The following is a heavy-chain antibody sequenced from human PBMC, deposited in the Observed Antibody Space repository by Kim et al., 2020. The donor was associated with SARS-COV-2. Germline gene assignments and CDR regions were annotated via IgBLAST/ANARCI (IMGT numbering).Heavy chain of an antibody. Sequence: STYYNPSLKSRVTISVDTSKNQFSLKLSSVTAADTAVYYCASRSRRRFDYWGQGTLVTVSS. V-gene: IGHV4-39*01. J-gene: IGHJ4*02. CDR2: ST. CDR3: ASRSRRRFDY.